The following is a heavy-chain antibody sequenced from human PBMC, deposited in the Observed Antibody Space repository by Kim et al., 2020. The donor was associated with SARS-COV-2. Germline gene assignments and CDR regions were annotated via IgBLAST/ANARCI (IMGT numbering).Heavy chain of an antibody. CDR1: GETFSSYN. CDR3: ARPAGGFGDRLDY. J-gene: IGHJ4*02. D-gene: IGHD3-10*01. Sequence: SVKVSCKVFGETFSSYNINWVRQAPGQGLEWMGRIIPMVGIPDYAQKFQGRVTITADTSTSTAYMDVSSLTSEDTAVYYCARPAGGFGDRLDYWVLGTL. CDR2: IIPMVGIP. V-gene: IGHV1-69*02.